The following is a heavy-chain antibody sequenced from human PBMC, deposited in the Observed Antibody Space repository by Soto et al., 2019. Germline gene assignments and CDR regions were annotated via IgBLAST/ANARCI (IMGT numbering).Heavy chain of an antibody. CDR2: IIPIFGTA. D-gene: IGHD5-12*01. CDR3: ARDRRRSSGYVVHYGMDV. Sequence: GASVKVSCKASGGTFSSYAISWVRQARGQGLEWMGGIIPIFGTANYAQKFQGRVTITADESTSTAYMELSSLRSEDTAVYYCARDRRRSSGYVVHYGMDVWGQGTTVTVSS. J-gene: IGHJ6*02. V-gene: IGHV1-69*13. CDR1: GGTFSSYA.